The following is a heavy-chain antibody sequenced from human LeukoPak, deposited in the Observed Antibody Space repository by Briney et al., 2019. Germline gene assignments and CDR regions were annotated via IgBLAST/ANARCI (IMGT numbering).Heavy chain of an antibody. D-gene: IGHD1-26*01. V-gene: IGHV4-38-2*02. CDR1: GYSISSGYY. Sequence: SETLSLTCTVSGYSISSGYYWGWIRQPPGKGLEWIGSIHYSARIYYNPSLKSRLTISPDTSKNQFSLKLTSVTAADTAVYYCTREVRSAWASFDPWGQGALVIVSS. CDR3: TREVRSAWASFDP. J-gene: IGHJ5*02. CDR2: IHYSARI.